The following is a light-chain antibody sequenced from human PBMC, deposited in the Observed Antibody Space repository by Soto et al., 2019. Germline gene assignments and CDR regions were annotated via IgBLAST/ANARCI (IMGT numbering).Light chain of an antibody. CDR3: AAWDDSLRGPV. J-gene: IGLJ1*01. CDR2: KNY. Sequence: SVLTQPPSASGTPGQTVTISCSGSTSNIEANSVYWYQQLPGTAPKLLIYKNYLRPSGVPDRFSGSRSGASGSLAISGLRSEDEADYYCAAWDDSLRGPVFGTGTKGTVL. V-gene: IGLV1-47*01. CDR1: TSNIEANS.